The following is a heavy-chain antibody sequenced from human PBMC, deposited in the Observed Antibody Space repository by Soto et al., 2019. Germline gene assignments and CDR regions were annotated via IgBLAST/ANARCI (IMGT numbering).Heavy chain of an antibody. CDR3: ARRYSSAFDI. V-gene: IGHV4-34*01. D-gene: IGHD6-13*01. CDR2: INDSGST. Sequence: SETLSLTCAGDDGSFNDDYCSWIRQPPGKGLEWIGEINDSGSTKYNPSLKSRVTISVDTSKKQFSLNLSSVTAADTAVYYCARRYSSAFDIWGQGTMVPVSS. J-gene: IGHJ3*02. CDR1: DGSFNDDY.